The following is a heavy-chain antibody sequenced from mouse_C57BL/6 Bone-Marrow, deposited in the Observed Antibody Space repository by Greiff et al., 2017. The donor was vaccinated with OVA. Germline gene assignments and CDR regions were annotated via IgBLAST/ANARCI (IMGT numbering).Heavy chain of an antibody. V-gene: IGHV5-16*01. D-gene: IGHD1-1*01. CDR2: INYDGSST. CDR3: ARSTTVVAHWYFDV. Sequence: DVKLVESEGGLVQPGRSMKLSCTASGFTFSDYYMAWVRQVPEKGLEWVANINYDGSSTYYLDSLKSRFIISRDNAKNILYLQMSSLKSEDTATYYCARSTTVVAHWYFDVWGTGTTVTVSS. J-gene: IGHJ1*03. CDR1: GFTFSDYY.